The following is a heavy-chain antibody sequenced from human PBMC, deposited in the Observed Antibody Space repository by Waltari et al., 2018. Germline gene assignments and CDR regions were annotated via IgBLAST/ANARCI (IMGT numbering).Heavy chain of an antibody. CDR2: VSYNGGN. Sequence: QLQLQESGPGLVKASETLSLTCSVSGGSVSNSKFYWGWIRQPPGKGLEWVAVVSYNGGNQYYSDSVRGRFSTSRDNSKNTAFLQMSSLRSNDTAVYYCARVLRHATGWYWVFDHWGQGTLVTVSS. D-gene: IGHD6-19*01. CDR3: ARVLRHATGWYWVFDH. J-gene: IGHJ4*02. CDR1: GGSVSNSKFY. V-gene: IGHV4-39*01.